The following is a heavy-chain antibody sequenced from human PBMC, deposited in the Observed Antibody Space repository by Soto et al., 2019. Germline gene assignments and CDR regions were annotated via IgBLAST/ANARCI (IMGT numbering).Heavy chain of an antibody. D-gene: IGHD2-2*01. Sequence: EVQLLESGGGLVQPGGSRRLSCAASGLTFSSYAMNWVRQAPGKGLEWVSTISNSGSTYYADSVKGRFTISRDNSKNTLYLQMNSLRADDTAVYYCARDKGGEFCTSTSCLYYFDYWGQGTLVTVSS. CDR2: ISNSGST. V-gene: IGHV3-23*01. CDR3: ARDKGGEFCTSTSCLYYFDY. J-gene: IGHJ4*02. CDR1: GLTFSSYA.